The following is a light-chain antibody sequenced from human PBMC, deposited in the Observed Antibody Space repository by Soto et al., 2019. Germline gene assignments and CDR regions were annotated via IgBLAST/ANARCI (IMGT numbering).Light chain of an antibody. CDR2: KAS. CDR1: QTISSW. V-gene: IGKV1-5*03. Sequence: DIQMTQSPSTLSGSVGDRVIITCRASQTISSWLAWYQQKPGKAPNLLIYKASTLKSGVPSRFSGSGSGTEFTLTIRSLQPDDFATYYCQHYNSYSEAFGQATKVDIK. J-gene: IGKJ1*01. CDR3: QHYNSYSEA.